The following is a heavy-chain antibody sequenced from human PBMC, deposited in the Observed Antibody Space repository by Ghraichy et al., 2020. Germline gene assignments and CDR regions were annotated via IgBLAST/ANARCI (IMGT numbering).Heavy chain of an antibody. V-gene: IGHV3-23*01. CDR2: ISGSGGST. J-gene: IGHJ4*02. D-gene: IGHD4-17*01. CDR3: ASFPSRTVSYPFDY. Sequence: GGSLRLSCAASGFTFSSYAMSWVRQAPGKGLEWVSAISGSGGSTYYADSVRGRFTISRDNSKNTLYLQMNSLRAEDTAVYYCASFPSRTVSYPFDYWGQGTMVTVSS. CDR1: GFTFSSYA.